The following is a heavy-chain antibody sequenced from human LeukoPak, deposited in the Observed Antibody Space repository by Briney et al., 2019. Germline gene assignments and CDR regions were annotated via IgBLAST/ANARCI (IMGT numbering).Heavy chain of an antibody. D-gene: IGHD2/OR15-2a*01. CDR1: GGSINNDY. J-gene: IGHJ4*02. CDR3: ATHHSSTVVADD. CDR2: IFYSGGT. Sequence: PSEALSLTCTVSGGSINNDYWSWLRQPPGKGLEWIGYIFYSGGTNYNPSLKSRVTISIDTSKTQFSLRLSSVTAADTAVYYCATHHSSTVVADDWGQGILVTVSS. V-gene: IGHV4-59*08.